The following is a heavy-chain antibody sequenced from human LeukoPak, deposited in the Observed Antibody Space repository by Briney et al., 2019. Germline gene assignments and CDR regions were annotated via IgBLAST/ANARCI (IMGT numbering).Heavy chain of an antibody. V-gene: IGHV1-2*02. J-gene: IGHJ4*02. D-gene: IGHD2-2*01. CDR1: GYNFTSYD. CDR2: INPNSGGT. Sequence: ASVKVSCKTSGYNFTSYDINWVRQAPGQGLEWMGWINPNSGGTNYAQKFQGRVTMTRDTSISTAYMELSRLRSDDTAVYYCARDYCSSTSCYATNDYWGQGTLVTVSS. CDR3: ARDYCSSTSCYATNDY.